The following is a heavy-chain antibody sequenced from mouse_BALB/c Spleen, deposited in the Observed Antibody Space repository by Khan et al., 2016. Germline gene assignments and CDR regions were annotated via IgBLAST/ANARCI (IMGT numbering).Heavy chain of an antibody. CDR3: ARRGGYGPFCV. D-gene: IGHD2-2*01. CDR2: IYPGDGDT. Sequence: QVQLQQSGAELARPGASVKLSCKASGYTFTSYWMQWVKQRPGQGLEWIGAIYPGDGDTRYTQKFKGKATLTADKSSSTAYMQLSSLASEDSAVYYCARRGGYGPFCVWGQGTTLTVSS. V-gene: IGHV1-87*01. J-gene: IGHJ2*01. CDR1: GYTFTSYW.